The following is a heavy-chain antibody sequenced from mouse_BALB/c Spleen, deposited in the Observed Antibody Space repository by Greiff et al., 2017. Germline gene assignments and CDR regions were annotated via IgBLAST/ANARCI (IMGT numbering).Heavy chain of an antibody. V-gene: IGHV14-1*02. D-gene: IGHD2-1*01. CDR2: IDPENGNT. CDR1: GFNIKDYY. J-gene: IGHJ1*01. Sequence: VQLQQSGAELVRPGALVKLSCKASGFNIKDYYMHWVKQRPEQGLEWIGWIDPENGNTIYDPKFQGKASITADTSSNTAYLQLSSLTSEDTAVYYCARSLYYGNYDWYFDVWGAGTTVTVSS. CDR3: ARSLYYGNYDWYFDV.